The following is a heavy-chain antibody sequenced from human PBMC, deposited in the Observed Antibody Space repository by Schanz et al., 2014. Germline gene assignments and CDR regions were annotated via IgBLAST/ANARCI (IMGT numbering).Heavy chain of an antibody. V-gene: IGHV1-18*01. CDR1: GYIFINSG. CDR2: ISVYNHNK. CDR3: ARDAADFYDILTEEDY. D-gene: IGHD3-9*01. Sequence: QVQLVQSGPEVKKPGATVKVSCKASGYIFINSGISWVRQAPGQGLEWMGWISVYNHNKEYDQKFQGRVTMTTDTSASTAYMELRSLRSDDTAVYYCARDAADFYDILTEEDYWGQGTLVTVSS. J-gene: IGHJ4*02.